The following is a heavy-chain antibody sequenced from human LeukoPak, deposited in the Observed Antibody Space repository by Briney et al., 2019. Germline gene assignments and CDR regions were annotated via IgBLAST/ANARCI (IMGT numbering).Heavy chain of an antibody. V-gene: IGHV3-23*01. D-gene: IGHD6-13*01. CDR2: ITGTSGKT. CDR1: GLIFSNFA. CDR3: AKDHVNAGRLDY. J-gene: IGHJ4*02. Sequence: GGSLRLSCEVSGLIFSNFAMAWVRQAPGKGLEWLSLITGTSGKTYYAASVKGRFTISRDNSKNMVYLQMDNLRAEDTALYYCAKDHVNAGRLDYWGQGTPVTVS.